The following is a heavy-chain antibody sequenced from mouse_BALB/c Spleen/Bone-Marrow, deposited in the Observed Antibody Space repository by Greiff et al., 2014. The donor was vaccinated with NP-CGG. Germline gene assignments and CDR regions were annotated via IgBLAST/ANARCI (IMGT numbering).Heavy chain of an antibody. CDR3: ARQYGNFGVMDY. V-gene: IGHV5-6*01. CDR1: GFTFSKYG. J-gene: IGHJ4*01. D-gene: IGHD2-1*01. CDR2: ISSGGSYT. Sequence: EVKLVESGGDLVKPGGSLKLSCAASGFTFSKYGMSWVRQTPDKRLEWVANISSGGSYTYYPDSVKGRFTISRDNAKNTLYLQTSSLKSEDTAMYYCARQYGNFGVMDYWGQGTSVTVSS.